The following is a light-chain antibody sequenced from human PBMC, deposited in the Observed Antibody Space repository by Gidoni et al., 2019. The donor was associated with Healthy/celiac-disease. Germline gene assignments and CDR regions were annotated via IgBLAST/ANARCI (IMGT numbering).Light chain of an antibody. CDR1: QSISSY. Sequence: DIQMTQSPSSLSASVGDRVTITCRASQSISSYLNWYQPKPGKTPKLLIYAASSLQSGVPSRFSGSGSGTDFTLTIRSLQLEDFATYYCQQSYSTPRTVXQXTKLEIK. CDR2: AAS. J-gene: IGKJ2*01. V-gene: IGKV1-39*01. CDR3: QQSYSTPRT.